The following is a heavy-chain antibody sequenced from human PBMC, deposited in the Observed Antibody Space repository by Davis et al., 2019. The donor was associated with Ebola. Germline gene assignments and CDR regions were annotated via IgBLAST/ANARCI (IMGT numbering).Heavy chain of an antibody. Sequence: ASVKVSCKASGYTFTSYAMHWVRQAPGQRLEWMGWINAGNGNTKYSQKLQGRVTMTTDTSTSTAYMELRSLRSDDTAVYYCARGYCSGGSCYSGDYWGQGTLVTVSS. D-gene: IGHD2-15*01. V-gene: IGHV1-3*01. CDR3: ARGYCSGGSCYSGDY. CDR1: GYTFTSYA. CDR2: INAGNGNT. J-gene: IGHJ4*02.